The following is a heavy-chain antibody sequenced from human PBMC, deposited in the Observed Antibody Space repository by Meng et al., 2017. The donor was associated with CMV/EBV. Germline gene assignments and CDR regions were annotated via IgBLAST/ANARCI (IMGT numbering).Heavy chain of an antibody. Sequence: QWGSGLVNRAEHLCLPCFLYGGAFSGINWSWLRQPPGKGLEWIGEINHSGRTNYTPALKSRVTISVDTSKNQFSLKLSSVTAADTAVYYCARVVWRGPNKAYIAAAGRAPVPFDYWGQGTLVTVSS. CDR3: ARVVWRGPNKAYIAAAGRAPVPFDY. CDR2: INHSGRT. CDR1: GGAFSGIN. V-gene: IGHV4-34*01. D-gene: IGHD6-13*01. J-gene: IGHJ4*02.